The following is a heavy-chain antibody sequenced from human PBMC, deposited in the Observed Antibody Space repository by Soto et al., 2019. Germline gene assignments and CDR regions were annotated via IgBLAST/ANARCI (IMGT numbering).Heavy chain of an antibody. CDR2: INAGNGNT. CDR3: AGSGGGAFEDIDY. D-gene: IGHD3-16*01. V-gene: IGHV1-3*01. Sequence: QVQLVQSGAEVKKPGASVKVSCKASGYTFTSYAMHWVRQAPGQRLEWMGWINAGNGNTKYSQKFQGRVTITRDTSGSTAYMELSSLRTEDTAVYYWAGSGGGAFEDIDYWGQGTLVTVS. J-gene: IGHJ4*02. CDR1: GYTFTSYA.